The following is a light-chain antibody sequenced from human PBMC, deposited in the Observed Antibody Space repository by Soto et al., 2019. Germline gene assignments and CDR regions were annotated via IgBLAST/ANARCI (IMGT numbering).Light chain of an antibody. V-gene: IGLV2-8*01. J-gene: IGLJ1*01. CDR3: SSYAGSNRV. Sequence: QSALTQPPSASGSPGQSVTIPCTGTSSDVGSYNYVSWYQQHPGKAPKVMIYEVSKRPSGVPDRFSGSKSGNTASLTVSGLQAEDEADYYCSSYAGSNRVFGTGTKLTVL. CDR1: SSDVGSYNY. CDR2: EVS.